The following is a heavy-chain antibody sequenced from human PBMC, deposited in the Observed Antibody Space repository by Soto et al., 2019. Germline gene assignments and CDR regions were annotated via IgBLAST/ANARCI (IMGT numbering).Heavy chain of an antibody. CDR2: IYYSGST. V-gene: IGHV4-31*03. D-gene: IGHD1-7*01. CDR1: GGSISSGGHY. Sequence: QVQLQESGPGLVKPSQTLSLTCTVSGGSISSGGHYWSWIRHHSGKGLEWIGYIYYSGSTFYNPSLQSRVSISVDTSKNQFSLKLTSVTAADAALYYCARGELWGDSWGKGTLVTVSS. CDR3: ARGELWGDS. J-gene: IGHJ4*02.